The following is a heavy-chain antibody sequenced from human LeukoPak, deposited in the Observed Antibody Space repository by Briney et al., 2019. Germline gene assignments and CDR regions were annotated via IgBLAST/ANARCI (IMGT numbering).Heavy chain of an antibody. CDR1: GGSISSSSYY. CDR3: ARTFGKYDYVWGSYHAVFDY. Sequence: SETLSLTCTVSGGSISSSSYYWGWIRQPPGKGLEWIGSIYYSGSTYYNPSLKSRVTISVDTSKNQFSLKLSSVTAADTAVYYCARTFGKYDYVWGSYHAVFDYWGQGTLVTVSS. D-gene: IGHD3-16*02. V-gene: IGHV4-39*07. CDR2: IYYSGST. J-gene: IGHJ4*02.